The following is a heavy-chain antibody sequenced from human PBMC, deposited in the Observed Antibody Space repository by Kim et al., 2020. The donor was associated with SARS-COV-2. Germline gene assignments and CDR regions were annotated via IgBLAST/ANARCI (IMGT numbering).Heavy chain of an antibody. CDR1: GGSFSGYY. D-gene: IGHD3-3*01. Sequence: SETLSLTCAVYGGSFSGYYWSWIRQPPGKGLEWIGEINHSGSTNYNPSLKSRVTISVDTSKNQFSLKLSSVTAADTAVYYCARGRDDFWSGSTAFDYWGQGTLVTVSS. V-gene: IGHV4-34*01. CDR2: INHSGST. J-gene: IGHJ4*02. CDR3: ARGRDDFWSGSTAFDY.